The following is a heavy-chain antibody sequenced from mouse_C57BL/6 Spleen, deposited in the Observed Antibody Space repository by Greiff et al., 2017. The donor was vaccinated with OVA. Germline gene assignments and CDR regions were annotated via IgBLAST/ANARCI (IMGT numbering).Heavy chain of an antibody. Sequence: EVKVVESGGGLVKPGGSLKLSCAASGFTFSSYTMSWVRQTPEKRLEWVATISGGGGNTYYPDSVKGRFTISRDNAKNTLYLQMSSLRSEDTALYYCARPGGYDGGFAYWGQGTLVTVSA. CDR1: GFTFSSYT. J-gene: IGHJ3*01. CDR3: ARPGGYDGGFAY. V-gene: IGHV5-9*01. D-gene: IGHD2-2*01. CDR2: ISGGGGNT.